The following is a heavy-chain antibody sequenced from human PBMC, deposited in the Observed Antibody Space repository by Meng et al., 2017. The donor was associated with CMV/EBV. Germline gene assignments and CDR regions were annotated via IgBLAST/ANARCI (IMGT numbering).Heavy chain of an antibody. CDR2: IKQDGSEK. CDR1: GFTFSSYW. Sequence: LTGAASGFTFSSYWMSWVRQAPGKGLEWVANIKQDGSEKYYVDSVKGRFTISRDNAKNSLYLQMNSLRAEDTAVYYCARGLRGPSLVRGVTHDAFDIWGQGTMVTVSS. D-gene: IGHD3-10*01. CDR3: ARGLRGPSLVRGVTHDAFDI. J-gene: IGHJ3*02. V-gene: IGHV3-7*01.